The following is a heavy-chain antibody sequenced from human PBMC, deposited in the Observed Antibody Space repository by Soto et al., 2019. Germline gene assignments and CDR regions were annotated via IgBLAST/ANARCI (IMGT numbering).Heavy chain of an antibody. CDR3: AGQTFTIAAASYGRSNWFDP. Sequence: PSETLSLTCSASGGSITSSSHFWGWVRQPPGKGLEWIGTIDFTGNTYYTPSLKSRLTMSIDTSKNEFSLRLNSVTAADTAVYYCAGQTFTIAAASYGRSNWFDPWGPGTLVTVSS. CDR1: GGSITSSSHF. J-gene: IGHJ5*02. D-gene: IGHD6-25*01. V-gene: IGHV4-39*01. CDR2: IDFTGNT.